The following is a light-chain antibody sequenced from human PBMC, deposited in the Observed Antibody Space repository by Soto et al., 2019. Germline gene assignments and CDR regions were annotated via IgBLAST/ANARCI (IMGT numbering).Light chain of an antibody. CDR1: QSVSRN. CDR3: QQYDNWPPMT. V-gene: IGKV3-15*01. J-gene: IGKJ1*01. CDR2: DAS. Sequence: EIVMTQSPATLSVSPGERATLSCRASQSVSRNLAWFQQKPGQAPRLLIYDASTRATGIPARFSGSGAGTDFTINISSLQSEDFAVYYCQQYDNWPPMTFGQGTKVDVK.